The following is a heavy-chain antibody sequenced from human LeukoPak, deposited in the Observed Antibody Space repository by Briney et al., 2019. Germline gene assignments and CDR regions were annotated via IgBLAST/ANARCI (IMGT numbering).Heavy chain of an antibody. Sequence: PSETLSLTCAVYGGSFSGYYWSWIRQPPGKGLEWIGEINHSGSTNYNPSLKSRVTISVDTSKNQFSLKLSSVTAADTAVYYCARGLERWLGENNYFDYWGQGTLVTVSS. CDR3: ARGLERWLGENNYFDY. D-gene: IGHD3-10*01. J-gene: IGHJ4*02. CDR1: GGSFSGYY. CDR2: INHSGST. V-gene: IGHV4-34*01.